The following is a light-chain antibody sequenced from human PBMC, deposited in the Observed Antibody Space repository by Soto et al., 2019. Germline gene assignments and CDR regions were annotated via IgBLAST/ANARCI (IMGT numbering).Light chain of an antibody. J-gene: IGKJ1*01. Sequence: DIQMTQSPSTLSASVGDRVTITCRASQTIFNWLAWYQRKPGRAPNLLIYDASSLQSGVPSTFSGSGSGTEFTLTISSLQPGDFATYYCQQYNSYPWTCGQGTKVEIK. CDR2: DAS. CDR3: QQYNSYPWT. CDR1: QTIFNW. V-gene: IGKV1-5*01.